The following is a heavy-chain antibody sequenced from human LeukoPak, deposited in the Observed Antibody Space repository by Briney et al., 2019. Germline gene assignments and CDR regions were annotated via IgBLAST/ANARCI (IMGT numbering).Heavy chain of an antibody. Sequence: SETLSLTCAVYGGSFSGYYWSWIRQPPGKGLEWIGEINHSGSTNYNPSLKSRVTISVDTSKNQFSLKLSSVTAADTAVYYCARATRYYDSSGSRSYYFDYWGQGTLVTVSS. J-gene: IGHJ4*02. D-gene: IGHD3-22*01. CDR3: ARATRYYDSSGSRSYYFDY. CDR1: GGSFSGYY. CDR2: INHSGST. V-gene: IGHV4-34*01.